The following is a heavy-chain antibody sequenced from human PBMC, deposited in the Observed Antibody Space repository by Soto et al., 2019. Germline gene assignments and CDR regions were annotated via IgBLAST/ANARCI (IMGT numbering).Heavy chain of an antibody. Sequence: GESLKISCQSFGYTFTAYWIAWVRQMPGKGLEWMGIIFPADSEIRYSPSFRGHVTISADKSISTAYLQWSSLEASDTAMYYCARPLYPGYCTDGVCSSYDYWGQGTPVTVSS. J-gene: IGHJ4*02. CDR1: GYTFTAYW. D-gene: IGHD2-8*01. CDR3: ARPLYPGYCTDGVCSSYDY. V-gene: IGHV5-51*01. CDR2: IFPADSEI.